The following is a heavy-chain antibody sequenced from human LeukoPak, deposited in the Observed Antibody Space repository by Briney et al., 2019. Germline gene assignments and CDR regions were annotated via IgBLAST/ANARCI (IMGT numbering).Heavy chain of an antibody. V-gene: IGHV3-11*01. Sequence: GGSLRLSCAASGFTFSDYYMSWIRQAPGKGLEWVSYISSSGSTIYYADSVKGRFTISRDNAKNSLYLQMNSLRSEDTAVYYCARSLDYGDYYIWDYWGQGTLVTVSS. CDR3: ARSLDYGDYYIWDY. J-gene: IGHJ4*02. D-gene: IGHD4-17*01. CDR2: ISSSGSTI. CDR1: GFTFSDYY.